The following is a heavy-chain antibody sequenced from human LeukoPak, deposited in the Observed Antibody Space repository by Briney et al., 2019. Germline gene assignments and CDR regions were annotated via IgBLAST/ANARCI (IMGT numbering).Heavy chain of an antibody. CDR1: GGTFSSYA. D-gene: IGHD3-10*01. Sequence: SVKVSCKASGGTFSSYAISWVRQAPGQGLEWMGGIIPIFGTANYAQKFQGRVTITTDESTSPAYMELSSLRSEDTAVYYCARGVITYYYMDVWGKGTTVTVSS. CDR2: IIPIFGTA. V-gene: IGHV1-69*05. J-gene: IGHJ6*03. CDR3: ARGVITYYYMDV.